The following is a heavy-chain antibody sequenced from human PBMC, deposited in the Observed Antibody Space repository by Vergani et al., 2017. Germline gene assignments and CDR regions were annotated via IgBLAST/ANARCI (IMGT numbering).Heavy chain of an antibody. V-gene: IGHV1-69*01. CDR3: ARDIAAAGTPPDDYYYYGMDV. J-gene: IGHJ6*02. CDR1: GGTFSSYA. Sequence: QVQLVQSGAEVKKPGSSVKVSCKASGGTFSSYAISWVRQAPGQGLEWMGGIIPIFGTANYAQKFRGRVTITADESTSTAYMELSSLRSEDTAVYYCARDIAAAGTPPDDYYYYGMDVGGQGTTVTVSS. D-gene: IGHD6-13*01. CDR2: IIPIFGTA.